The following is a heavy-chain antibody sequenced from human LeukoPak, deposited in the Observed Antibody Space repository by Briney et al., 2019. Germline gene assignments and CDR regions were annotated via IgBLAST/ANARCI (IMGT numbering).Heavy chain of an antibody. CDR3: ARITFGGVIVRPLFDY. Sequence: GSLRLSCAASGFTFSSYWMSWVRQAPGKGLEWVSGINWNGGSTGYADSVKGRFTISRDNAKNSLYLQMNSLRAEDTALYHCARITFGGVIVRPLFDYWGQGTLVTVSS. D-gene: IGHD3-16*02. CDR1: GFTFSSYW. CDR2: INWNGGST. V-gene: IGHV3-20*01. J-gene: IGHJ4*02.